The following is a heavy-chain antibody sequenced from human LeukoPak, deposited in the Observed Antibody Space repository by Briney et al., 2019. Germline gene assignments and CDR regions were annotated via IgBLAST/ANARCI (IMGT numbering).Heavy chain of an antibody. V-gene: IGHV4-4*07. J-gene: IGHJ6*03. Sequence: KPSETLSLTCAVSGGSFSGYYWSWIRQPAGKGLEWIGRIYTSGSTNYNPSLKSRVTMSVDTSKNQFSLKLSSVTAADTAVYYCARGTFWSGYYSYYYYYYMDVWGKGTTVTVSS. CDR3: ARGTFWSGYYSYYYYYYMDV. CDR1: GGSFSGYY. D-gene: IGHD3-3*01. CDR2: IYTSGST.